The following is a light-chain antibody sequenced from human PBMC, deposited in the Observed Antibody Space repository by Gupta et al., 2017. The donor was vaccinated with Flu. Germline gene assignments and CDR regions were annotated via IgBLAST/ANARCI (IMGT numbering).Light chain of an antibody. V-gene: IGKV4-1*01. CDR1: QSSLYSYNNKNY. J-gene: IGKJ5*01. CDR3: QQDDSTPPLT. CDR2: WAA. Sequence: ERATINYKSSQSSLYSYNNKNYLAWYQQKPGQPPKLLIYWAATREAGVADGLSGSGYGKDFTLTISSRQAEDVAVYYCQQDDSTPPLTFGQVTRLEIK.